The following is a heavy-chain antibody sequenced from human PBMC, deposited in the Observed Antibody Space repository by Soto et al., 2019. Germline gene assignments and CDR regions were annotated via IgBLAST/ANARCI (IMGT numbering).Heavy chain of an antibody. J-gene: IGHJ6*02. D-gene: IGHD6-13*01. Sequence: EGSLRLSCAASGFTFSSYWMHWVRQAPGKGLVWVSRINSDGSSTSYADSVKGRFTISRDNAKNTLYLQMNSLRAEDTAVYYCARVPEAAAYGTDVWGQGTTVTVSS. V-gene: IGHV3-74*01. CDR1: GFTFSSYW. CDR3: ARVPEAAAYGTDV. CDR2: INSDGSST.